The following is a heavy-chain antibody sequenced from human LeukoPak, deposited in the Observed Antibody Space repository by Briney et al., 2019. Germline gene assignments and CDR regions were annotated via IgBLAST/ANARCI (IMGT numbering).Heavy chain of an antibody. CDR3: ARGSPVTGPETTNLFVF. D-gene: IGHD1-14*01. Sequence: ASVNVSCKPSVYTFTGCYMHWVRQSPGQGFEWMGWMDPNSGDTTYAQNFQARVTVTRDTSINTAYMELSSLRSDDAAVYYCARGSPVTGPETTNLFVFWGQGALVTVSS. V-gene: IGHV1-2*02. J-gene: IGHJ4*02. CDR2: MDPNSGDT. CDR1: VYTFTGCY.